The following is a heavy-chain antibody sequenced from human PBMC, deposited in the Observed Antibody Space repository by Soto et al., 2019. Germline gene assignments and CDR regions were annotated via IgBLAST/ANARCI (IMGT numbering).Heavy chain of an antibody. V-gene: IGHV1-2*04. D-gene: IGHD5-18*01. Sequence: ASVKVSCKASGYTFTGYYMHWVRQAPGQGLEWMGWINPNSGGTNYAQKFQGWVTMTRDTSISTAYMELSGLRSDDTAVYYCARDLGRSVVDTAMVDYYYGMDVWGQGTTVTVSS. CDR1: GYTFTGYY. J-gene: IGHJ6*02. CDR3: ARDLGRSVVDTAMVDYYYGMDV. CDR2: INPNSGGT.